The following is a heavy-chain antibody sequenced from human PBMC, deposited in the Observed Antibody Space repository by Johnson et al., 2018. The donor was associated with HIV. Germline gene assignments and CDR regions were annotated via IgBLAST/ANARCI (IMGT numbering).Heavy chain of an antibody. CDR2: ISSSGSTI. CDR1: GFTFSDYY. J-gene: IGHJ3*01. CDR3: ATRDPTYRPGAFDL. V-gene: IGHV3-11*04. Sequence: MLLVESGGGLVKPGGSLRLSCAASGFTFSDYYMSWIRQAPGKGLEWVSYISSSGSTIYYADSVKGRFIISRDNAKNSLYLQMNSLRAEDTAVYYCATRDPTYRPGAFDLWGQGTMVTVSS. D-gene: IGHD1-14*01.